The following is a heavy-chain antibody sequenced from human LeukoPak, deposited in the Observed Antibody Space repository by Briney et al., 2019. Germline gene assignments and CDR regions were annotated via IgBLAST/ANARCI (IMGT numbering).Heavy chain of an antibody. J-gene: IGHJ6*03. CDR1: GYSFTSYW. CDR2: IYPDDSDT. CDR3: ARGGNHDYYYYYMDV. D-gene: IGHD1-14*01. Sequence: GESLQISCKGSGYSFTSYWIGWVRQLPGKGLEWMGSIYPDDSDTRYNPSFEGQVTISADKSSSTAYLQWSSLKASDTGMYYCARGGNHDYYYYYMDVWGKGTTITVSS. V-gene: IGHV5-51*01.